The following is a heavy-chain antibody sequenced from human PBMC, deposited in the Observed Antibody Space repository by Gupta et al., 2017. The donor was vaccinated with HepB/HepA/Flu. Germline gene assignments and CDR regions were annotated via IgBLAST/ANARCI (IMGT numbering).Heavy chain of an antibody. CDR3: VHKGVLRNWFDP. CDR1: GFSLNTSGVG. CDR2: IYWDDDK. D-gene: IGHD3-3*01. V-gene: IGHV2-5*02. Sequence: QITLKESGPTLVKPTQTLTLTCTLSGFSLNTSGVGVGWIRQFPGKALECLAVIYWDDDKRYRPSLKNRLTITKDTSKNQVVLRMTNMDPVDTATYYCVHKGVLRNWFDPWGRGTLVTVSS. J-gene: IGHJ5*02.